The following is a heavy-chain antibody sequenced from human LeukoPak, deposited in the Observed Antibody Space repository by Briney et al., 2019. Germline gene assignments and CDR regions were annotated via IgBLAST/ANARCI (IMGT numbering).Heavy chain of an antibody. J-gene: IGHJ4*02. CDR1: GYTFTVYY. CDR2: INPNSGGT. V-gene: IGHV1-2*02. Sequence: ASVRVSCKASGYTFTVYYMHWVRQAPGQGREGMGWINPNSGGTNYAQKFQGRVTMTRDTSISTAYMELSRLRSDDMAVYYCARVRTVVTTYYFDYWGQGTLVTVSS. CDR3: ARVRTVVTTYYFDY. D-gene: IGHD4-23*01.